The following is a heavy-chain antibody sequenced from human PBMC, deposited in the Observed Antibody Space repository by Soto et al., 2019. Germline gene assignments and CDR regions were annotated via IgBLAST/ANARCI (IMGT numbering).Heavy chain of an antibody. Sequence: ASVKVSCKASAYTFTSYALSWVRHAPGQGLEWMGWISTYNGNTNYAQNLQGRVTMTTDISTNTAYMELRSLRSDDTAVYYCARVVGGIPVAGSWNWFDPWGQGTLVTVSS. CDR3: ARVVGGIPVAGSWNWFDP. D-gene: IGHD6-19*01. J-gene: IGHJ5*02. CDR2: ISTYNGNT. V-gene: IGHV1-18*04. CDR1: AYTFTSYA.